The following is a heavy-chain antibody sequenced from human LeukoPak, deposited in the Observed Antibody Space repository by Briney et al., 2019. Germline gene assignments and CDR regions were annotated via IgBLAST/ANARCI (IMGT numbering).Heavy chain of an antibody. J-gene: IGHJ4*02. CDR1: GFTFISYG. CDR2: ISGSGGST. V-gene: IGHV3-23*01. Sequence: GGALLLSCSASGFTFISYGMRWVRQAPGKGLEWVSAISGSGGSTYYADSVKGGFTISRDNSKNTLYLQMNSLRAEDTAVYYCAKSLGGYYYDSSGYWGQGTLVTVSS. D-gene: IGHD3-22*01. CDR3: AKSLGGYYYDSSGY.